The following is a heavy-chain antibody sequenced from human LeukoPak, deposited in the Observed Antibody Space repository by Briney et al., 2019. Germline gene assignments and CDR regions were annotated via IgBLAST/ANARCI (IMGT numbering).Heavy chain of an antibody. CDR2: INAGNGNT. Sequence: ASVKVSCKASGYTFTSYAMHWVRQAPGQRLEWMGWINAGNGNTKYSQKFQGRVTITRDTSASTAYMELSSLRPEDTAVYYCASSFLRRPAYYFDYWGQGTLVTVSS. J-gene: IGHJ4*02. V-gene: IGHV1-3*01. CDR3: ASSFLRRPAYYFDY. D-gene: IGHD1-14*01. CDR1: GYTFTSYA.